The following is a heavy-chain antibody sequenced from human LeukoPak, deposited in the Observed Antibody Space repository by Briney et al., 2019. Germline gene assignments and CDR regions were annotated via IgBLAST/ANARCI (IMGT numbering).Heavy chain of an antibody. D-gene: IGHD4-11*01. CDR2: IWYDGSNK. V-gene: IGHV3-33*03. Sequence: GGSLRLSCAASGFTFRYYGMHWVRQAPGEGLGWVAGIWYDGSNKYYADSVKGRFTISRDHSKNTLYLQMNSLRAEDTAIYHCASKIVTETSSARNSYYYGMDLWGQGTTVTVSS. J-gene: IGHJ6*02. CDR3: ASKIVTETSSARNSYYYGMDL. CDR1: GFTFRYYG.